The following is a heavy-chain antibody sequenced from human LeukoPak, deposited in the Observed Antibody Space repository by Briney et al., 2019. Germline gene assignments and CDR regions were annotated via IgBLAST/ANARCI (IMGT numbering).Heavy chain of an antibody. CDR3: ARHPLLRGYTYGYIDY. J-gene: IGHJ4*02. CDR2: IYPGDSDT. Sequence: GESLKISCKGSGYTFTNYWIGWVRQMPGKVLEWMGIIYPGDSDTRYSPSFQGQVTISADKSISTAYLQWNSLKASDTAMYYCARHPLLRGYTYGYIDYWGQGALVTVSS. D-gene: IGHD5-18*01. V-gene: IGHV5-51*01. CDR1: GYTFTNYW.